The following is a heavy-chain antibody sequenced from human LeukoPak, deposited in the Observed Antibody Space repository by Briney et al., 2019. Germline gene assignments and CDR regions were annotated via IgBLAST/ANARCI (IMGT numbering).Heavy chain of an antibody. CDR1: GFTFDDYA. D-gene: IGHD6-13*01. V-gene: IGHV3-9*01. J-gene: IGHJ4*02. CDR2: ISWNSGSI. Sequence: HPGGSLRLSCAASGFTFDDYAMHWVRQAPGKGLEWVSGISWNSGSIGYADSVKGRFTISRDNAKNSLYLQMNSLRAEDTALYYCAKVGSSWYYDYWGQGTLVTVSS. CDR3: AKVGSSWYYDY.